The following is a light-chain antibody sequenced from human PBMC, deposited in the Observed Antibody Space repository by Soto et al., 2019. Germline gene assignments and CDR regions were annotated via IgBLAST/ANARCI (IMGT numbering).Light chain of an antibody. CDR2: WAS. CDR3: QQYYTTPLT. Sequence: DIVMTQSPDSLAVSLGERATIDCKASQGCLYSSNHQNYLAWYQQKPGQPPQLLIYWASTRESGVPDRFSGSGSGTDFTLTISSLQAEDVAVYYCQQYYTTPLTFGGGTKVDIK. J-gene: IGKJ4*01. CDR1: QGCLYSSNHQNY. V-gene: IGKV4-1*01.